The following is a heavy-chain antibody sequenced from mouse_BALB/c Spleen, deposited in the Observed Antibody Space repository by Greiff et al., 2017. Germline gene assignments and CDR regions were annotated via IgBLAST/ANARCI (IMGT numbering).Heavy chain of an antibody. CDR1: GYTFTDYE. J-gene: IGHJ3*01. V-gene: IGHV1-15*01. D-gene: IGHD1-1*01. Sequence: QVQLQQSGAELVRPGASVTLSCKASGYTFTDYEMHWVKQTPVHGLEWIGAIDPETGGTAYNQKFKGKATLTADKSSSTAYMQLSSLTSVDSAVYFCAREGDYYGAYWGQGTLVTVSA. CDR2: IDPETGGT. CDR3: AREGDYYGAY.